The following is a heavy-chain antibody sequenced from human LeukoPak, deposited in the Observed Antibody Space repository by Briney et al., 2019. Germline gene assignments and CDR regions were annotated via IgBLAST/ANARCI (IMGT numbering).Heavy chain of an antibody. CDR1: GFTFSSSW. CDR3: ARERLPDDY. Sequence: GGSLRLSCAASGFTFSSSWMHWVRQAPGKGLVWVSRINSDGTNTGYADSVRGRFTISRDNTKNTVYLQMNSLRDEDTAVYYCARERLPDDYWGQGTLVTVSS. CDR2: INSDGTNT. J-gene: IGHJ4*02. D-gene: IGHD4-11*01. V-gene: IGHV3-74*01.